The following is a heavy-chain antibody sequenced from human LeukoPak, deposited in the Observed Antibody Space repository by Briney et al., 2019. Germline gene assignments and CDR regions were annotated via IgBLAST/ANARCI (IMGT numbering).Heavy chain of an antibody. V-gene: IGHV3-23*01. CDR2: ISGSGGST. D-gene: IGHD3-10*01. CDR3: AKDGTRTMVRGVPYYFDY. CDR1: GFTFNSYA. Sequence: GGSLRLSCAASGFTFNSYAMSWVRQAPGKGLGWVSAISGSGGSTYYADSVKGRFTISRDNSKNTLYLQMNSLRAEDTAVYYCAKDGTRTMVRGVPYYFDYWGQGTLVTVSS. J-gene: IGHJ4*02.